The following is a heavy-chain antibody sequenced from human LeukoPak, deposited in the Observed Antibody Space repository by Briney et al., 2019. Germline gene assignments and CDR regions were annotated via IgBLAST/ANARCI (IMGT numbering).Heavy chain of an antibody. CDR2: IYYSGST. J-gene: IGHJ4*02. CDR1: GGSISNYY. V-gene: IGHV4-59*12. CDR3: ARDLGGATLFFDY. D-gene: IGHD3-16*01. Sequence: SETLSLTCTVSGGSISNYYWSWIRQPPGKGLEWIGYIYYSGSTNYNPSLKSRVTISVDTSKNQFSLKLSSVTAADTAVYYCARDLGGATLFFDYWGQGTLVTVSS.